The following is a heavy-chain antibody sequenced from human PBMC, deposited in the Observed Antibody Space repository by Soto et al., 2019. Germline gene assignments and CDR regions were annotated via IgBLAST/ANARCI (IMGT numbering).Heavy chain of an antibody. D-gene: IGHD7-27*01. CDR3: ASAQSGYYYGMDV. CDR1: GGSISSGGYS. CDR2: IYHSGST. J-gene: IGHJ6*02. V-gene: IGHV4-30-2*01. Sequence: QLQLQESGSGLVKPSQTLSLTCAVSGGSISSGGYSWSWIRQPPGKGLEWIGYIYHSGSTYYNPSLKSRAPXSXDXXKRQFSLKLSSGTAADPAVYYCASAQSGYYYGMDVWGQGTTVTVSS.